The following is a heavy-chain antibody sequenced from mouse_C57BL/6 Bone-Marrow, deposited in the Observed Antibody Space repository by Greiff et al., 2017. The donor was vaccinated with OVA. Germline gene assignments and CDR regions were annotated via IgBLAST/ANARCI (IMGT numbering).Heavy chain of an antibody. V-gene: IGHV1-85*01. CDR2: IYPRAGSP. CDR3: SRLFIAY. Sequence: QVQLKQSGPELVKPGASVKLSCKASGYTFTSYAITWVKQRPGQGLEWIGWIYPRAGSPKYNEKFKGKATLTVDTSYSTAYMELHSLTSEDSAVYLCSRLFIAYWGQGTLVTVSA. CDR1: GYTFTSYA. J-gene: IGHJ3*01.